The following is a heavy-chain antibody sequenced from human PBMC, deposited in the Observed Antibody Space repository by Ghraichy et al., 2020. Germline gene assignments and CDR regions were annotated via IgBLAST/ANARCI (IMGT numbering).Heavy chain of an antibody. CDR3: ARGPITYYYDSSGAH. CDR1: GFTFSSYS. V-gene: IGHV3-48*02. Sequence: GGSLRLSCAASGFTFSSYSMNWVRQAPGNGLEWVSYISSSSSTIYYADSVKGRFTISRDNAKNSLYLQMNSLRDEDTAVYYCARGPITYYYDSSGAHWGQGTLVTVSS. D-gene: IGHD3-22*01. CDR2: ISSSSSTI. J-gene: IGHJ4*02.